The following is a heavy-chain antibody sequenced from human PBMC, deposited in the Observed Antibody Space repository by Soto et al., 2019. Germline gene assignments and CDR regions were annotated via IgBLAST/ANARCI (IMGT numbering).Heavy chain of an antibody. V-gene: IGHV4-61*01. J-gene: IGHJ5*02. CDR3: ARTSKYYDYVWGSYRPFNWFDP. D-gene: IGHD3-16*02. CDR2: IYSSGGT. CDR1: GGSISSGSYY. Sequence: PSETLSLTCSVSGGSISSGSYYWTWIRQPPGKGLEWIGYIYSSGGTSYNPSLKSRVTISVDTSKNQFSLKLSSVTAADTAVYYCARTSKYYDYVWGSYRPFNWFDPWGQG.